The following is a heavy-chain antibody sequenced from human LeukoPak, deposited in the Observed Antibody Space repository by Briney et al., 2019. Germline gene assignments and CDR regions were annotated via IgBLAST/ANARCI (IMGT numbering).Heavy chain of an antibody. CDR2: ISGSSGYI. CDR1: RFTFSSYN. CDR3: ARDSCSGGSCYPPYYYYYGMDV. D-gene: IGHD2-15*01. J-gene: IGHJ6*02. Sequence: GGSLRLSCAASRFTFSSYNMNLVRQAPGKGLEWVSSISGSSGYIYYADSMKGRFTISRDNAKNSMDPQMNSLRAEDTAVYYCARDSCSGGSCYPPYYYYYGMDVWGQGTTVTVSS. V-gene: IGHV3-21*01.